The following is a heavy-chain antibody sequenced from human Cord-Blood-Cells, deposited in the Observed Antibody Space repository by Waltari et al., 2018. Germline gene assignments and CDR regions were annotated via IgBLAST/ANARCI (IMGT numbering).Heavy chain of an antibody. J-gene: IGHJ4*02. CDR3: ARVGDWGYLDY. V-gene: IGHV3-7*01. D-gene: IGHD7-27*01. CDR2: IKQDGSEK. Sequence: EVQLVESGGGLVQPGGSLRLPFAASGFTFSSYWMSWVRQAPGKGLEWVANIKQDGSEKYYVDSVKGRFTISRDNAKNSLYLQMNSLRAEDTAVYYCARVGDWGYLDYWGQGTLVTVSS. CDR1: GFTFSSYW.